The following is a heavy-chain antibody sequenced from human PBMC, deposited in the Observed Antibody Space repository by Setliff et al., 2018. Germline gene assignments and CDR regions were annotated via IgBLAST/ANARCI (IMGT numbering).Heavy chain of an antibody. CDR1: GFTFSSYA. CDR2: ISGSGVST. Sequence: PGGSLRLSCAASGFTFSSYAMSWVRQAPGKGLEWVSAISGSGVSTYYADSVKGRFTISRDNSTNTLYLQMNSLRAEDTAVYYCAKLPSLWAAVHRVHVGQCKDHLVFGGVLDDGEPALQRWAVALIIIPINECKPLQGLSWG. V-gene: IGHV3-23*01. J-gene: IGHJ5*01. D-gene: IGHD3-3*01. CDR3: AKLPSLWAAVHRVHVGQCKDHLVFGGVLDDGEPALQRWAVALIIIPINECKPLQGLS.